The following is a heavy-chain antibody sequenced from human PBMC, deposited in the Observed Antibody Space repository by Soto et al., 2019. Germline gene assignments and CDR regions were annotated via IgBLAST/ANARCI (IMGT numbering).Heavy chain of an antibody. V-gene: IGHV3-30*03. D-gene: IGHD3-16*01. CDR1: GFTFSNHG. CDR3: TRGGSLYDRTKGDY. J-gene: IGHJ4*02. CDR2: ISYDGSKE. Sequence: PGGSLRLSCAASGFTFSNHGMHWVRQAPGKGLEWVAIISYDGSKEYYGDSVKGRFTIARDNFKNSLFLQMNSLRVEDTAVYSCTRGGSLYDRTKGDYWGPGTQVTVSS.